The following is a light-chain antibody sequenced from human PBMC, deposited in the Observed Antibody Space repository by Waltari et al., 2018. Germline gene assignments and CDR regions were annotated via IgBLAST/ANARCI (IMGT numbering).Light chain of an antibody. CDR2: QDF. V-gene: IGLV3-1*01. J-gene: IGLJ2*01. CDR3: QSWVGKVV. Sequence: YDLTQPPSVSVSPGQTATITCYGDNLGEKFVSWYQQRPGQSPFVVIYQDFKQPSGIPERFPGSNSGNTATLTISGAQAMDEADFYCQSWVGKVVFGGGTKLTV. CDR1: NLGEKF.